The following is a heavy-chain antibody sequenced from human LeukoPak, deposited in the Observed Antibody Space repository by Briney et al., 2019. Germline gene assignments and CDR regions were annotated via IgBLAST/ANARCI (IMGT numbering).Heavy chain of an antibody. CDR1: GFTFSSYS. V-gene: IGHV3-21*01. Sequence: GGSLRLSCAASGFTFSSYSMNWVRQAPGKGLEWVSSISSSSSYIYYADSVKGRFTISRDNAKNSLYLQMNSLRAEDTAVCYCARSTYYDFWSGDHLLSDYWGQGTLVTVSS. J-gene: IGHJ4*02. D-gene: IGHD3-3*01. CDR3: ARSTYYDFWSGDHLLSDY. CDR2: ISSSSSYI.